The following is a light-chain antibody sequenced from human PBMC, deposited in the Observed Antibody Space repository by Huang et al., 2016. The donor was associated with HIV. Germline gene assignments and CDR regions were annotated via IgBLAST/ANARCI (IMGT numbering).Light chain of an antibody. V-gene: IGKV1-39*01. CDR3: QQSARTPRT. CDR2: AAS. CDR1: QNIKRY. J-gene: IGKJ2*01. Sequence: DIQITQSPSSLSASVGDTVIITCRARQNIKRYLNWYQQEPGKAPKLLISAASNLQGGVPSTFSGSGSGTDFTLTINSLQPEDSATYYCQQSARTPRTFGQGTKLEI.